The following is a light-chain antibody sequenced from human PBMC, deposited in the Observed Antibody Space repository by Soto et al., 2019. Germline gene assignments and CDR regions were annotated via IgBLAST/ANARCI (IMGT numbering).Light chain of an antibody. CDR3: QKYNSVPRT. V-gene: IGKV1-27*01. Sequence: DIRMTQSPSSLSASVGDKITITCRASQGINNFLAWYQQKPGEVPKLLIYAASTLQSGVSSRFSGSGSGTVFTLTINSLQPEDVGSYYCQKYNSVPRTFDQGTKVVVK. CDR1: QGINNF. CDR2: AAS. J-gene: IGKJ1*01.